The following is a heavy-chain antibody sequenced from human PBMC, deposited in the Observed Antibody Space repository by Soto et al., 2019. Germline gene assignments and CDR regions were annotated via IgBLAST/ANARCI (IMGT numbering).Heavy chain of an antibody. J-gene: IGHJ6*02. Sequence: SQTLSLTCAISGDSVSSNSAAWNWIRQSPSRGLEWLGRTYYRSKWYNDYAVSVKSRITINPDTSKNQFSLQLNSVTPEDTAVYYCARDSGDYRDYYYYGMDVWGQGTTVTVSS. CDR3: ARDSGDYRDYYYYGMDV. CDR1: GDSVSSNSAA. V-gene: IGHV6-1*01. CDR2: TYYRSKWYN. D-gene: IGHD4-17*01.